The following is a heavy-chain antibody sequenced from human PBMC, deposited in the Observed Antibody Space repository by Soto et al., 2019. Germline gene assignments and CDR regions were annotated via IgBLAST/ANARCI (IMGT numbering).Heavy chain of an antibody. D-gene: IGHD3-10*01. V-gene: IGHV3-23*04. CDR1: GFTFSSYA. Sequence: EVQLVESGGGLVQPGGSLRLSCAASGFTFSSYAMSWVRQAPGKGLEWVSAISGSGGSTYYADSVKGRFTISRDNSKNTLYLQMNSLRAEDTAVYYCAKMSSTMVRGVIMALDDGMDVWGQGTTVTVSS. CDR3: AKMSSTMVRGVIMALDDGMDV. CDR2: ISGSGGST. J-gene: IGHJ6*02.